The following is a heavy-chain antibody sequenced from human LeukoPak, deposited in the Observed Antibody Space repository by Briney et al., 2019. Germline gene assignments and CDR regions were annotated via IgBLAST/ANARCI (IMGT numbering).Heavy chain of an antibody. J-gene: IGHJ4*02. CDR2: ISGSSTYI. Sequence: KTGGFLRLSCAASGFTFSTYDMNWVRQAPGKGLEWVSSISGSSTYIYYADSVEGRFTISRDNAKNSLYLQMNSLRAEDTAVYYCASLVEVAKIPYWGQGTLVTVSS. V-gene: IGHV3-21*01. CDR3: ASLVEVAKIPY. D-gene: IGHD5-12*01. CDR1: GFTFSTYD.